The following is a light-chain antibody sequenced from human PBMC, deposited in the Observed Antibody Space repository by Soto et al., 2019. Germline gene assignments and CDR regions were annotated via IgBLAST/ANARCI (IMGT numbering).Light chain of an antibody. CDR3: QQRSNWPVT. J-gene: IGKJ5*01. V-gene: IGKV3-11*01. CDR1: QSVDNY. Sequence: EIVLTQSPATLSLSPGERATLSCRASQSVDNYLDWYQQKPGQAPRLLIYESSNRATGIPARFSGSGSGTDFTLTISSLEPEDFAVYYCQQRSNWPVTFGQGRRLEIK. CDR2: ESS.